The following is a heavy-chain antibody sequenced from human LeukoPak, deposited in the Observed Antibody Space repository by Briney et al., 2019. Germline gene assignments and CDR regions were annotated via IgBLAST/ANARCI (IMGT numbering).Heavy chain of an antibody. D-gene: IGHD5-24*01. J-gene: IGHJ4*02. CDR2: ISYDGSNK. CDR1: GFTFSSYG. V-gene: IGHV3-30*03. CDR3: ARLDEAFDN. Sequence: GGSLRLSCAASGFTFSSYGMYWVRQAPGKGLEWVAVISYDGSNKYYADSVKGRFTISRDNAKNSLYLQMNSLRAEDTAIYYCARLDEAFDNWGQGTLVTVSS.